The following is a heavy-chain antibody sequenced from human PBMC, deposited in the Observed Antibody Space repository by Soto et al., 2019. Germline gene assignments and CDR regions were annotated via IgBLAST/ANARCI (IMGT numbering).Heavy chain of an antibody. Sequence: NPSETLSLTCTVSGRSMSGYYCSWIRQPAWERLEWIGRIYTSGTTDFNPSLKGRVTMSVDTSKNQFSLKLTSLTAADTALYYCAREDYYDNGYYVVWGQGTQVTVSS. CDR1: GRSMSGYY. D-gene: IGHD3-22*01. J-gene: IGHJ4*02. V-gene: IGHV4-4*07. CDR3: AREDYYDNGYYVV. CDR2: IYTSGTT.